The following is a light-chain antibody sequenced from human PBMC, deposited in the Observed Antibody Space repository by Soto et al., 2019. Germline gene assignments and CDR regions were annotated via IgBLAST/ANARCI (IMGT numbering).Light chain of an antibody. CDR2: DAS. Sequence: EIVLTQSPATLSLSPGERATLSCRASQSINRHLAWYRQKPGQAPRLLIYDASNRATGIPARFSGSGSGTDFTLTISSLEPEDFGVYYCQQYDSSPRTFGQGTKVE. CDR3: QQYDSSPRT. V-gene: IGKV3-11*01. J-gene: IGKJ1*01. CDR1: QSINRH.